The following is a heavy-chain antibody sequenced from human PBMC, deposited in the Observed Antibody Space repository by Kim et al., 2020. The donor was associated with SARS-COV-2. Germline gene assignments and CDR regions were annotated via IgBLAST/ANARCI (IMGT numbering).Heavy chain of an antibody. CDR2: NTVYNGNT. D-gene: IGHD4-17*01. CDR1: GYTFTDYG. V-gene: IGHV1-18*04. CDR3: ARFSGDFGSYYLDY. Sequence: ASVKVSCKASGYTFTDYGISWVRQAPGQGLQWMGWNTVYNGNTNYAQSVQGRVTMTTDTSTSTAYLELKSLRSDDTAVYFCARFSGDFGSYYLDYWGQGTLVTVSA. J-gene: IGHJ4*02.